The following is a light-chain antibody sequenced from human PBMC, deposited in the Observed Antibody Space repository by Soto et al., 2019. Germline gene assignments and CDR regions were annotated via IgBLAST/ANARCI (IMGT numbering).Light chain of an antibody. CDR1: NIESKS. CDR3: QVWESRRVQVV. Sequence: SYELTQPPSVSVAPGQTARITCGENNIESKSVHWYQQKSGQAPVFVLYADSDRPSGIPERFSGSNSGDTATLTISSVESGDEADYFCQVWESRRVQVVVGGGTKLTVL. V-gene: IGLV3-21*02. CDR2: ADS. J-gene: IGLJ2*01.